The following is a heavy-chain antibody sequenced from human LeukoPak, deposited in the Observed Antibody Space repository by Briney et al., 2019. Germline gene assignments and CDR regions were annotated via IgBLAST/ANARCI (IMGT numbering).Heavy chain of an antibody. D-gene: IGHD3-9*01. CDR2: IYADGST. V-gene: IGHV3-53*01. Sequence: GGSLRLSCAASGFTVSSNYMTWVRQAPGKGLEWVSLIYADGSTYFGDSVKGRFTSSRDNSKNTLYLQMNSLRAEDTAVYYCAKLIEMGLTGPIDYWGQGTLVTVSS. CDR1: GFTVSSNY. CDR3: AKLIEMGLTGPIDY. J-gene: IGHJ4*02.